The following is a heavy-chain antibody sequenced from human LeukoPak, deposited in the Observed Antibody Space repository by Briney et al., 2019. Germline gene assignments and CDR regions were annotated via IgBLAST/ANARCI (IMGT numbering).Heavy chain of an antibody. D-gene: IGHD2-2*01. CDR2: IYYSGST. Sequence: TSQTLSLTCTVSGGSISSGDYYWSWIRQPPGKGLEWIGYIYYSGSTNYNPSLKSRVTISVDTSKNQFSLKLSSVTAADTAVYYCARENDVTGNALDVWGQGTTVTVSS. CDR3: ARENDVTGNALDV. J-gene: IGHJ6*02. CDR1: GGSISSGDYY. V-gene: IGHV4-61*08.